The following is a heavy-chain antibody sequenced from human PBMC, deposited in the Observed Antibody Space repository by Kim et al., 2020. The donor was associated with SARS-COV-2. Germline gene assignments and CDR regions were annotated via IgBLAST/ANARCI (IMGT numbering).Heavy chain of an antibody. V-gene: IGHV1-69*13. J-gene: IGHJ6*02. Sequence: SVKVSCKASGGTFSSYAISWVRQAPGQGLGWMGGIIPIFGTANYAQKFQGRVTITADESTSTAYMELSSLRSEDTAVYYCARDRGYCSGGSCYDYYYGMDVWGQGTTVTVSS. CDR1: GGTFSSYA. D-gene: IGHD2-15*01. CDR3: ARDRGYCSGGSCYDYYYGMDV. CDR2: IIPIFGTA.